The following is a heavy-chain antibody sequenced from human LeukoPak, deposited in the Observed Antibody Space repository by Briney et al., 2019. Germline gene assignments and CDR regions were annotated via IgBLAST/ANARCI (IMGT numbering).Heavy chain of an antibody. CDR2: ISVSGNT. CDR3: AKGSGTDIVVVPAATHALDY. J-gene: IGHJ4*02. D-gene: IGHD2-2*01. CDR1: GFTLSSYA. V-gene: IGHV3-23*01. Sequence: GGSLRLSCAASGFTLSSYAMSWVRQAPGKGLEWVSAISVSGNTYHADSVKGRFTISRDSSKNTLYLQMNSLRAEDTAVYYCAKGSGTDIVVVPAATHALDYWGQGTLVTVSS.